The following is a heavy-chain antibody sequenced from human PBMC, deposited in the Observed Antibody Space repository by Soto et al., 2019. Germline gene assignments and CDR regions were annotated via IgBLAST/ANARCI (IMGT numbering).Heavy chain of an antibody. V-gene: IGHV3-21*01. Sequence: GGSLRLSCAASGFTFSSYSMNWVRQAPGKGLEWVSSISSSSSYIYYADSVKGRFTISRDNAKNSLYLQMNSLRAEDTAVYYCARPLNYYYDSSGYESLRDYWGQGTLVTVSS. J-gene: IGHJ4*02. D-gene: IGHD3-22*01. CDR1: GFTFSSYS. CDR3: ARPLNYYYDSSGYESLRDY. CDR2: ISSSSSYI.